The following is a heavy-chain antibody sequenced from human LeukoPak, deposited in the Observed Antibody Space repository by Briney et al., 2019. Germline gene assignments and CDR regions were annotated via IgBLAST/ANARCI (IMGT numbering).Heavy chain of an antibody. CDR2: IYYSGST. Sequence: SETLSLTCAVYGGSFSGYYWSWIRQPPGKGLEWIGYIYYSGSTNYNPSLKSRVTISVDTSKNQFSLKLSSVTAADTAVYYCASLAGEMGFDYWGQGTLVTVSS. CDR1: GGSFSGYY. V-gene: IGHV4-59*01. D-gene: IGHD5-24*01. J-gene: IGHJ4*02. CDR3: ASLAGEMGFDY.